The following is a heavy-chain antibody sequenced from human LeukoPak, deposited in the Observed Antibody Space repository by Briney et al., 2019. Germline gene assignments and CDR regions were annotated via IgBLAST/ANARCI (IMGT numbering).Heavy chain of an antibody. D-gene: IGHD4-17*01. CDR3: ARTTTVTTQRTFDY. CDR1: GYTFTSYD. Sequence: ASVKVSCKASGYTFTSYDINWVRQATGQGLEWMGWMNPNSGNTGYAQKFQGRVTITRNTSISTAYMELSSLRSEDTAVYYCARTTTVTTQRTFDYWGQGTLVTVSS. CDR2: MNPNSGNT. V-gene: IGHV1-8*03. J-gene: IGHJ4*02.